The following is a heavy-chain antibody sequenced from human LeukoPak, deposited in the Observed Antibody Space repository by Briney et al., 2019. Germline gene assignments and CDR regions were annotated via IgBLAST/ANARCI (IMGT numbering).Heavy chain of an antibody. J-gene: IGHJ5*02. D-gene: IGHD1-14*01. CDR2: IYSGGST. Sequence: GGSLRLSCAASGFTVSSNYMSWVRQAPGKGLERVSVIYSGGSTYYADSVKGRFTISRHNSKNTLYLQMNSLRAEDTAVYYCAREGPDWFDPWGQGTLVTVSS. V-gene: IGHV3-53*04. CDR1: GFTVSSNY. CDR3: AREGPDWFDP.